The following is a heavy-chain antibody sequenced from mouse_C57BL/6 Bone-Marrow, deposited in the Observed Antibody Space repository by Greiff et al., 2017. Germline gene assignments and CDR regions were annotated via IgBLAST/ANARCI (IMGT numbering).Heavy chain of an antibody. J-gene: IGHJ2*01. V-gene: IGHV6-3*01. D-gene: IGHD1-1*01. CDR2: IRLKSDNYAT. CDR3: ALCTTVVGGFDY. CDR1: GFTFSNYW. Sequence: EVKVEESGGGLVQPGGSMKLSCVASGFTFSNYWMNWVRQSPEKGLEWVAQIRLKSDNYATDYAESVKGRFTISRDESKSRVYLQMNNLRAEDTGIYYCALCTTVVGGFDYWGQGTTLTVSS.